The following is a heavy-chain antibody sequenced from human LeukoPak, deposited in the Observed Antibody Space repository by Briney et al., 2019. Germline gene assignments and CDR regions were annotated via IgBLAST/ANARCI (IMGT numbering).Heavy chain of an antibody. Sequence: GGSLRLSCAASGFTFSNAWMNWVRQAPGKGLEWVANIKQDGSEKYYVDSVKGRFTISRDNAKNSLYLQMNSLRAEDTAVYYCARPAYGYGQTALPFDYWGQGTLVTVSS. CDR1: GFTFSNAW. D-gene: IGHD5-18*01. CDR3: ARPAYGYGQTALPFDY. V-gene: IGHV3-7*03. CDR2: IKQDGSEK. J-gene: IGHJ4*02.